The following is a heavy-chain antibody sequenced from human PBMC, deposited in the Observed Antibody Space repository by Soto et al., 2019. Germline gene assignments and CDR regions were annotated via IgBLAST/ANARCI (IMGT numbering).Heavy chain of an antibody. CDR3: ARHSLALRKNNWFDP. Sequence: SETLSLTCTVSGDSIISSDFYWGWVRQPPGKGLEWIGSIFYLGSSYYNPSLKSRVTMSVDTSKNQFSLRLRSVTAADTALYFCARHSLALRKNNWFDPWGQGTLVTVSS. J-gene: IGHJ5*02. CDR2: IFYLGSS. V-gene: IGHV4-39*01. D-gene: IGHD3-3*02. CDR1: GDSIISSDFY.